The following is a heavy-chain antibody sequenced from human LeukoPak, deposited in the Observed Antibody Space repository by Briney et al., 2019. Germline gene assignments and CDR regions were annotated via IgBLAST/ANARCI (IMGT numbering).Heavy chain of an antibody. Sequence: SETLSLTCTVSGGSISSYYWSWIRQPPGKGLEWIGYIYYGGSTNYNPSLKSRVTISVDTSKNQFSLKLSSVTAADTAVYYCAIDFLPSMVRGATQHYGMDVWGQGTTVTVSS. CDR3: AIDFLPSMVRGATQHYGMDV. CDR2: IYYGGST. D-gene: IGHD3-10*01. J-gene: IGHJ6*02. CDR1: GGSISSYY. V-gene: IGHV4-59*01.